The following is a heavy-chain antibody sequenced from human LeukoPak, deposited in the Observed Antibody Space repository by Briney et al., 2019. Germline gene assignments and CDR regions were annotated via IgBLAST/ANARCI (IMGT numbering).Heavy chain of an antibody. CDR1: GFTFSIDW. CDR2: IKQEVSEK. D-gene: IGHD4-23*01. J-gene: IGHJ4*02. CDR3: ARLLRYGGNSYFDY. Sequence: GGSLRLSCAASGFTFSIDWMSWVRQAPGNGLEFLTNIKQEVSEKYYVDSRKGPFTISGENAKNSLSLQMNSLRAEDTAVYYCARLLRYGGNSYFDYWGQGTLVTVSS. V-gene: IGHV3-7*01.